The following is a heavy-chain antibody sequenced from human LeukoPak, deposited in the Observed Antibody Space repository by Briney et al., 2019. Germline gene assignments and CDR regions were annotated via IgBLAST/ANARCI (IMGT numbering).Heavy chain of an antibody. CDR2: IRSSSTYI. CDR3: ARESDHSVSQVDFDL. J-gene: IGHJ3*01. V-gene: IGHV3-21*01. CDR1: GFTFSSYS. D-gene: IGHD1-14*01. Sequence: PGGSLRLSCAASGFTFSSYSMNWVRQAPGKGLEWVSSIRSSSTYIYYADSVKGRFTISRDNAKNSLYLQMDSLRAEDTAVYYCARESDHSVSQVDFDLWGQGTMVTVSS.